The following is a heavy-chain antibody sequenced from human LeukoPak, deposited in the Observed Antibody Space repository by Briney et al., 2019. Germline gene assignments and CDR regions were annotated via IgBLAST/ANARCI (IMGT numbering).Heavy chain of an antibody. Sequence: PSETLSLTCTVSGGSITSGIYYWSWIRQPAGKGLECIGRIYSSGNTNYNPSLESRVTISLDTSKNQFSLKLSSVTAADTAVYYCARGADGTGVSGTYFLRFDPWGQGTLVTVSS. CDR3: ARGADGTGVSGTYFLRFDP. D-gene: IGHD3-10*01. CDR2: IYSSGNT. J-gene: IGHJ5*02. V-gene: IGHV4-61*02. CDR1: GGSITSGIYY.